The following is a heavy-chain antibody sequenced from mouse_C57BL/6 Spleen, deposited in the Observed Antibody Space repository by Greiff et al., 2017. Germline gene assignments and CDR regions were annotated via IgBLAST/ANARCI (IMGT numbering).Heavy chain of an antibody. J-gene: IGHJ3*01. Sequence: EVQLQQSGPELVKPGASVKIPCKASGYTFTDYNMDWVKQSHGKSLEWIGDINPNNGGTIYNQKFKGKATLTVDKSSSTAYMELRSLTSEDTAVYYCASRNDYDAWFAYWGQGTLVTVSA. CDR2: INPNNGGT. V-gene: IGHV1-18*01. CDR3: ASRNDYDAWFAY. CDR1: GYTFTDYN. D-gene: IGHD2-4*01.